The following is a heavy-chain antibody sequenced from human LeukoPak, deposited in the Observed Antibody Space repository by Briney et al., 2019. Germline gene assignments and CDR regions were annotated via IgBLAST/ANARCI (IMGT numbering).Heavy chain of an antibody. D-gene: IGHD4-23*01. V-gene: IGHV1-69*04. Sequence: SVKVSCKASGGTFSSYAISWVRQAPGQGLEWMGRIIPIFGIANYAQKFQGRVTITADKSTSTAYMGLSSLRSEDTAVYYCASGTTVVTALDYWGQGTLVTVSS. CDR1: GGTFSSYA. J-gene: IGHJ4*02. CDR2: IIPIFGIA. CDR3: ASGTTVVTALDY.